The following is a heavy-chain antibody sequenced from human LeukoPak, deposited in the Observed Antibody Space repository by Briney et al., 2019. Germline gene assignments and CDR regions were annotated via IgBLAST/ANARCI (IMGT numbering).Heavy chain of an antibody. D-gene: IGHD3-9*01. J-gene: IGHJ3*02. Sequence: PGGSLRLSCAASGFTFSSYEMNWVRQAPGKGLEWVSYISSSGSTIYYADSVKGRFTISRDNAKNSLYLQMNSLRAEDTAVYYCARGGRLRYFDWLPNDAFDIWGQGTMVTVSS. CDR1: GFTFSSYE. CDR2: ISSSGSTI. V-gene: IGHV3-48*03. CDR3: ARGGRLRYFDWLPNDAFDI.